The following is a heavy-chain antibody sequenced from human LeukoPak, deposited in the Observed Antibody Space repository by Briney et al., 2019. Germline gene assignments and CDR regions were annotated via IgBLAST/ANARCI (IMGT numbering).Heavy chain of an antibody. CDR1: GYTFTGYY. Sequence: ASVKVSCKASGYTFTGYYIHWVRQAPGQGLEWMGRIIPNSGGTNYAQKFQGRVTMTRDTSISTAYMELSRLRSDDTAVYYCAREAVASYFDYWGQGTLVTVSS. D-gene: IGHD6-19*01. CDR3: AREAVASYFDY. J-gene: IGHJ4*02. V-gene: IGHV1-2*06. CDR2: IIPNSGGT.